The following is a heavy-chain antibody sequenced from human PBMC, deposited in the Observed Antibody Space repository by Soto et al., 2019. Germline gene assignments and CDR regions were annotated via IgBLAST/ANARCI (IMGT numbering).Heavy chain of an antibody. CDR2: IISIFGTA. V-gene: IGHV1-69*13. CDR1: GGTFSSYA. D-gene: IGHD4-17*01. Sequence: SVKVSCKASGGTFSSYAISWVRQAPGQGLEWMGGIISIFGTANYAQKFQGRVTITADESTSTAYMELSSLRSEDTAVYYCARLSYGDNWFDPWGQGTLVTVS. J-gene: IGHJ5*02. CDR3: ARLSYGDNWFDP.